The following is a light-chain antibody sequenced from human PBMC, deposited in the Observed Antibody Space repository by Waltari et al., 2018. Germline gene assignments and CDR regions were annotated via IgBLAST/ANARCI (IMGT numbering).Light chain of an antibody. CDR3: QAWDTKTV. Sequence: SFDLTQPPSVSVSPGQTPPIPCPGPTLGLKTSCWHQQKPGQSPVLVIYEDKTRPSGIPERFSGSNSGNTATLTISGTQSLDEADYYCQAWDTKTVFGGGTKLTVL. CDR1: TLGLKT. V-gene: IGLV3-1*01. J-gene: IGLJ3*02. CDR2: EDK.